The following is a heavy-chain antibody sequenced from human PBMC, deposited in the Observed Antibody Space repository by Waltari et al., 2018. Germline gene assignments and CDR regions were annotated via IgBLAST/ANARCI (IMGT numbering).Heavy chain of an antibody. Sequence: EVQLVESGGGLVQPGRSLRLSCAASGFTFDDYAMHWVRQAPGKGLGWVSGISWNSGSIGYADSVKGRFTISRDNAKNSLYLQMNSLRAEDTALYYCAKDHSRYFDLWGRGTLVTVSS. J-gene: IGHJ2*01. CDR3: AKDHSRYFDL. CDR2: ISWNSGSI. CDR1: GFTFDDYA. V-gene: IGHV3-9*01.